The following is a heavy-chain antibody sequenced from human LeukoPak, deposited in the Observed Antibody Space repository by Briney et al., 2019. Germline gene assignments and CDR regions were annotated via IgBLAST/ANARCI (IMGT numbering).Heavy chain of an antibody. D-gene: IGHD3-10*01. J-gene: IGHJ4*02. Sequence: PGGSLRLSCAASGFTFSSYWMHWVRQAPGMGLVWVSRISSDGSRTNYADSVQGRLTISRDNAKNTLFLHMNSLRAEDTAVYYCARETAVSGGIFFDCWGQGTLVTVSS. CDR3: ARETAVSGGIFFDC. V-gene: IGHV3-74*01. CDR1: GFTFSSYW. CDR2: ISSDGSRT.